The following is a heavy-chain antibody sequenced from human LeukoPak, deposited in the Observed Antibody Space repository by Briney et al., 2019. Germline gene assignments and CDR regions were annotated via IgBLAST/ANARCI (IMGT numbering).Heavy chain of an antibody. CDR3: AIAFITGTTPGDY. CDR2: ISAYNGNT. D-gene: IGHD1-7*01. CDR1: GYTFTSYG. V-gene: IGHV1-18*01. J-gene: IGHJ4*02. Sequence: ASVKVSCKASGYTFTSYGISWVRQAPGQGLEWMGWISAYNGNTNYAQKLQGRVTMTTEASTSTAYMELRSLRSDDTAVYYCAIAFITGTTPGDYWGQGTLDTVSS.